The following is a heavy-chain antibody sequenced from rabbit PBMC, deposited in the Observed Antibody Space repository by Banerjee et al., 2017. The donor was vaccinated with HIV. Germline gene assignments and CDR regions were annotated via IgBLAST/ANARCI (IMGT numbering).Heavy chain of an antibody. CDR2: IYGGSSGST. CDR1: GFSFSSSYY. Sequence: QEQLEESGGDLVKPEGSLTLTCTASGFSFSSSYYVCWVRQAPGKGLEWIACIYGGSSGSTYYASWAKSRFTISRTSSTTVTLQMTSLTAADTATYFCAKTDTSNNGYYPNLWGPGTLVTVS. D-gene: IGHD1-1*01. J-gene: IGHJ4*01. CDR3: AKTDTSNNGYYPNL. V-gene: IGHV1S45*01.